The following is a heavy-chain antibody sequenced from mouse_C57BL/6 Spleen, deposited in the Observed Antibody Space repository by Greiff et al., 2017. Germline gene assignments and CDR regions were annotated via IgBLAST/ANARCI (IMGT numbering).Heavy chain of an antibody. CDR2: IDPSDSYT. J-gene: IGHJ2*01. CDR3: ARRRDGYSDY. D-gene: IGHD2-3*01. V-gene: IGHV1-50*01. Sequence: QVHVKQPGAELVKPGASVKLSCKASGYTFTSYWMQWVKQRPGQGLEWIGEIDPSDSYTNYNQKFKGKATLTVDTSSSTAYMQLSSLTSEDSAVYYCARRRDGYSDYWGQGTTLTVSS. CDR1: GYTFTSYW.